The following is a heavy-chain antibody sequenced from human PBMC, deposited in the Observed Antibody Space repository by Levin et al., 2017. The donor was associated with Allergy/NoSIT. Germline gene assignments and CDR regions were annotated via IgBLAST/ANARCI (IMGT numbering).Heavy chain of an antibody. CDR1: GFTVSSNY. CDR2: IYSGGST. D-gene: IGHD6-19*01. CDR3: ARSYSSGWYEGDY. V-gene: IGHV3-53*01. Sequence: LSLTCAASGFTVSSNYMSWVRQAPGKGLEWVSVIYSGGSTYYADSVKGRFTISRDNSKNTLYLQMNSLRAEDTAVYYCARSYSSGWYEGDYWGQGTLVTVSS. J-gene: IGHJ4*02.